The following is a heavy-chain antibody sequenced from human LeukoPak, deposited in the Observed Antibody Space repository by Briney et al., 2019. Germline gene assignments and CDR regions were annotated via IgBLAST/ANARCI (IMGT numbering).Heavy chain of an antibody. CDR2: IYPGDSDT. D-gene: IGHD4-23*01. V-gene: IGHV5-51*01. J-gene: IGHJ6*02. Sequence: GESLKISCKGSGYSFISYWIGWVRQMPGKGLEWMGIIYPGDSDTRYSPSFQGQVTISADKSISTAYLQWSSLKASDTAMYYCARYGGNSGPNYYYGMDVWGQGTTVTVSS. CDR1: GYSFISYW. CDR3: ARYGGNSGPNYYYGMDV.